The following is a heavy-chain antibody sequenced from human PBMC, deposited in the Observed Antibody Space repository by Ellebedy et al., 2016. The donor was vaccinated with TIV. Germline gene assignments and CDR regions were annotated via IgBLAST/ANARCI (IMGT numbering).Heavy chain of an antibody. CDR3: AKDYGGGSVITDNPLDY. J-gene: IGHJ4*02. CDR2: ITDGGGST. D-gene: IGHD1-26*01. Sequence: GGSLRLSCTASGFIFSSYSMSWVRQGPGKGLEWVSVITDGGGSTIYADSVKGRFTISRDDSKATLYLQMNGLRVEDTAMYYCAKDYGGGSVITDNPLDYWGRGILVTVSS. CDR1: GFIFSSYS. V-gene: IGHV3-23*01.